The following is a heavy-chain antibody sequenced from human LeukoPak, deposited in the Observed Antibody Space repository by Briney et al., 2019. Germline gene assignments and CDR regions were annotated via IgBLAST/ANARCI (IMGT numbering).Heavy chain of an antibody. Sequence: GGSLRLSCADSGFTFNSYWMGWVRQTPGKGLEWVANIKHDGSEKYYVDSVEGRFTISRDNAKNSLFLQMNSLRAEDTAVYSCARDSGHTGYDLLDYWGQGTLVTVSS. D-gene: IGHD5-12*01. CDR3: ARDSGHTGYDLLDY. CDR1: GFTFNSYW. CDR2: IKHDGSEK. V-gene: IGHV3-7*01. J-gene: IGHJ4*02.